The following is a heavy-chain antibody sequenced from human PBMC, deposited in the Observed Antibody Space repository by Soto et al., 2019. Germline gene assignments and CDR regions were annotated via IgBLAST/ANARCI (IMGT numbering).Heavy chain of an antibody. Sequence: EVQLVESGGGLVQPGGSLRLSCAASGFTFSTYWMSWVRQAPGKGLEWLADVKQDGRASWINYVDCVMGQFTISRDNAATSQYLQMNSLRAEDTGVYDCARDSNDYGDYGWYFDLWGRGTLVTVSS. CDR2: VKQDGRASWI. V-gene: IGHV3-7*01. CDR3: ARDSNDYGDYGWYFDL. CDR1: GFTFSTYW. J-gene: IGHJ2*01. D-gene: IGHD4-17*01.